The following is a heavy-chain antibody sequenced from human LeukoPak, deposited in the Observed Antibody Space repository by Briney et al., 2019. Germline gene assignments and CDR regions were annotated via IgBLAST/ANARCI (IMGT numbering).Heavy chain of an antibody. Sequence: GGSLRLSCAASGLTFDDYAVHWVRQAPGKGLEWVSGIRWNSGSIGYAASVKGRFTISRDNAKNSLYLQMNSLRAEDTALYYCAKGYRKYSYGPALDYWGQGTLVIVSS. V-gene: IGHV3-9*01. CDR3: AKGYRKYSYGPALDY. D-gene: IGHD5-18*01. J-gene: IGHJ4*02. CDR2: IRWNSGSI. CDR1: GLTFDDYA.